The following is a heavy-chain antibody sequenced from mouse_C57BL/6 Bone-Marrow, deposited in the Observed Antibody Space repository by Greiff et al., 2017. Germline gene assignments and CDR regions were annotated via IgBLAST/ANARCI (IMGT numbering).Heavy chain of an antibody. CDR3: ARQGIYYYGSSSAWFAY. CDR2: ISSGGSYT. CDR1: GFTFSSYG. J-gene: IGHJ3*01. V-gene: IGHV5-6*01. Sequence: EVKLVESGGDLVKPGGSLKLSCAASGFTFSSYGMSWVRQTPDKRLEWVATISSGGSYTYYPDSVTGRFTISRDNAKNTLYLQMSSLKSEDTAMYYCARQGIYYYGSSSAWFAYGGQGTLVTVSA. D-gene: IGHD1-1*01.